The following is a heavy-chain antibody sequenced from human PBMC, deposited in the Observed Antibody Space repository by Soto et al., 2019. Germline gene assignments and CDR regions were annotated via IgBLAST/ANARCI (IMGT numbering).Heavy chain of an antibody. CDR2: ISYDGSNK. Sequence: GGSLRLACAASEFTFSSYGMHWVRQAPGKGLEWVAVISYDGSNKFYADSVKGRFTISRDNSKNTLYLQMNSLRAEDTAVYYCARAFDWGQGTLVTVSS. CDR3: ARAFD. V-gene: IGHV3-30*03. J-gene: IGHJ4*02. CDR1: EFTFSSYG.